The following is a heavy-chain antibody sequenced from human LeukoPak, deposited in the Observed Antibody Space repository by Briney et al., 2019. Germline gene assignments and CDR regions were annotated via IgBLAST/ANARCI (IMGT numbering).Heavy chain of an antibody. J-gene: IGHJ4*02. CDR2: TSSSGGST. CDR3: SKAGGSGSFYPIDY. V-gene: IGHV3-23*01. D-gene: IGHD3-22*01. Sequence: GGSLRLSCAASGFTFSSYAMGWVRQAPGQGLKWVSTTSSSGGSTYYADSVKGRFTISRDNSKNTLYLQIVSLRADDTAVYYCSKAGGSGSFYPIDYWGQGTLVTVSS. CDR1: GFTFSSYA.